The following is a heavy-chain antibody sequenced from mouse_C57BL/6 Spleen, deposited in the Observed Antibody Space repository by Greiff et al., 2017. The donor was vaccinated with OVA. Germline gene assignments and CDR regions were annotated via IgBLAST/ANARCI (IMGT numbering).Heavy chain of an antibody. J-gene: IGHJ4*01. CDR1: GFTFSSYG. CDR2: ISSGGSYT. D-gene: IGHD1-1*01. Sequence: EVMLVESGGDLVKPGGSLKLSCAASGFTFSSYGMSWVRQTPDKRLEWVATISSGGSYTYYPDSVKGRFTISRDNAKNTLYLQMSSLKSEDTAMXYCASPYYGSSYAMDYWGQGTSATVSS. V-gene: IGHV5-6*01. CDR3: ASPYYGSSYAMDY.